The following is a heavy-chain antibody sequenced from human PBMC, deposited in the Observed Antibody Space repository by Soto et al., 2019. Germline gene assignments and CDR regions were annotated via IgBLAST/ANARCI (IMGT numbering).Heavy chain of an antibody. CDR1: GFTFSSYA. D-gene: IGHD3-10*01. CDR2: ISYDGSNK. Sequence: GGSLRLSCAASGFTFSSYAMHWVRQAPGKGLEWVAVISYDGSNKYYADYVKGRVTISRDNSKNTLYLQMNSLRAEDTAVYYCARDFSTMVRAAAGYWGQGTLVTVSS. V-gene: IGHV3-30-3*01. CDR3: ARDFSTMVRAAAGY. J-gene: IGHJ4*02.